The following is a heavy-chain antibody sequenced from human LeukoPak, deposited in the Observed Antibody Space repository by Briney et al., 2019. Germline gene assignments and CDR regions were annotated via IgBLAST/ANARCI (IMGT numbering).Heavy chain of an antibody. Sequence: GGSLRLSCATSGFTFSDSWMSWFRQAPGKGLEWVAITNQDGSVRFYVDSVKGRFTISRDNAKNSLDLQMHSLRVEDAAVYYCARLSTVVTFDYWGQGTLVTVSS. V-gene: IGHV3-7*01. D-gene: IGHD4-23*01. J-gene: IGHJ4*02. CDR3: ARLSTVVTFDY. CDR2: TNQDGSVR. CDR1: GFTFSDSW.